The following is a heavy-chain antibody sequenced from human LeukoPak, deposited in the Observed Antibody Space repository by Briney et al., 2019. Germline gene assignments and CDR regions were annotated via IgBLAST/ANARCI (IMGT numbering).Heavy chain of an antibody. CDR2: IYYSGST. V-gene: IGHV4-30-4*07. CDR1: GDSISSGGYS. Sequence: SQTLSLTCAVSGDSISSGGYSWSWIRQPPGKGLEWIGYIYYSGSTYYNPPLKSRVTISVDTSKNQFSLKLSSVTAADTAVYYCARDSVYSGSSLDYWGQGALVTVSS. D-gene: IGHD1-26*01. CDR3: ARDSVYSGSSLDY. J-gene: IGHJ4*02.